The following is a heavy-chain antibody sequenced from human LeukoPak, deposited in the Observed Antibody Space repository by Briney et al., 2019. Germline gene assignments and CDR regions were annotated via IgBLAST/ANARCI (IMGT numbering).Heavy chain of an antibody. D-gene: IGHD1-26*01. CDR1: GGSISSGSYY. CDR2: IYTSGST. J-gene: IGHJ6*03. V-gene: IGHV4-61*02. CDR3: ARGVGATLYYCYYMDV. Sequence: SETLSLTCTVSGGSISSGSYYWSWIRQPAGKGLEWIGRIYTSGSTNYNPSLKSRVTISVDTSKNQFSLKLSSVTAADTAVYYCARGVGATLYYCYYMDVWGKGTTVTISS.